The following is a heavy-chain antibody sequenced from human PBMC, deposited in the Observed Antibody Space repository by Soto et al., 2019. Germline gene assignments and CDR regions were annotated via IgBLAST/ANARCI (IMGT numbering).Heavy chain of an antibody. Sequence: SETLSLTCTVSDGSISSGGYYWSWIRQHPGKGLEWIGYIYYSGSTYYNPSLKSRVTISVDTSKNQFSLKLSSVTAADTAVYYCARDFVGRGPSKVVTSPMRYYYYGMDVWGQGTTVTVSS. D-gene: IGHD2-15*01. J-gene: IGHJ6*02. V-gene: IGHV4-31*03. CDR3: ARDFVGRGPSKVVTSPMRYYYYGMDV. CDR1: DGSISSGGYY. CDR2: IYYSGST.